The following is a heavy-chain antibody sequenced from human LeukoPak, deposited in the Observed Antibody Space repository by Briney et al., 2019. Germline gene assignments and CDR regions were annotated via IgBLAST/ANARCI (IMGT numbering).Heavy chain of an antibody. J-gene: IGHJ3*02. D-gene: IGHD3-10*01. V-gene: IGHV3-66*04. CDR1: GFTVSSNY. Sequence: GGSLRLSCAASGFTVSSNYMSWVRQAPGKGLEWVSVIYSGGSTYYADSVKGRFTISRDNSKNTLYLQMNSLRAEDTAVYYCAKPMVRGVIITGDAFDIWGQGTMVTVSS. CDR3: AKPMVRGVIITGDAFDI. CDR2: IYSGGST.